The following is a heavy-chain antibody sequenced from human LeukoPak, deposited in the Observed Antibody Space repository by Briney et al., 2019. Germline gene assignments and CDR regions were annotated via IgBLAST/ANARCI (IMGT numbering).Heavy chain of an antibody. Sequence: GRSLRLSCAASGFTFSSYGMHWVRQAPGKGLEWVAVIWYDGSNKYYADSVKGRFTTSRDNSKNTLYLQMNSLRAEDTAVYYCARDRDLEPAIDAFDIWGQGTMVTVSS. CDR1: GFTFSSYG. CDR3: ARDRDLEPAIDAFDI. D-gene: IGHD1-1*01. CDR2: IWYDGSNK. J-gene: IGHJ3*02. V-gene: IGHV3-33*01.